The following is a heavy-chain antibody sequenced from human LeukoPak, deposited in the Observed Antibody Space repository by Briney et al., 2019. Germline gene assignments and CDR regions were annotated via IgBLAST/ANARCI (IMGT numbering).Heavy chain of an antibody. CDR2: IYYSGST. Sequence: PSQTLSLTCTVSGGSISSGDYYWSWIRQPPGKGLEWIGYIYYSGSTYYNPSLKSQVTISVDTSKNQFSLKLSSVTAADTAVYYCARNVDMREFDYWGQGTLVTVSS. CDR1: GGSISSGDYY. J-gene: IGHJ4*02. D-gene: IGHD5-12*01. V-gene: IGHV4-30-4*01. CDR3: ARNVDMREFDY.